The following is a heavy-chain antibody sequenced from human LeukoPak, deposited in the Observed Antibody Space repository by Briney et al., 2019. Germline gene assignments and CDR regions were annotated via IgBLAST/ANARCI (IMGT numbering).Heavy chain of an antibody. CDR2: INPNSGAT. J-gene: IGHJ4*02. Sequence: ASVKVSCKASGYTFTGYYMHWVRQAPGQGLEWMGWINPNSGATNYAQKFHGRVTMTRDTSTSTVYMELSSLRSEDTAVYYCARGGTTMVTGGLDYWGQGTPVTVSS. CDR1: GYTFTGYY. CDR3: ARGGTTMVTGGLDY. D-gene: IGHD5-18*01. V-gene: IGHV1-2*02.